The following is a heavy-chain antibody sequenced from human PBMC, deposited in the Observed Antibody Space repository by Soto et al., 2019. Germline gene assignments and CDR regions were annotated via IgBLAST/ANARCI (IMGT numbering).Heavy chain of an antibody. Sequence: ASVKVSCKVSGYTLTDLSMHSVRQAPGKGLEWMGGFDPEDGETIYAQKFQGRVIMTEDTSTDTAYMELSSLRSEDTAVYYCATPIYDILTGPRRDDAFDTWGQGTMVTVSS. CDR3: ATPIYDILTGPRRDDAFDT. CDR2: FDPEDGET. D-gene: IGHD3-9*01. V-gene: IGHV1-24*01. CDR1: GYTLTDLS. J-gene: IGHJ3*02.